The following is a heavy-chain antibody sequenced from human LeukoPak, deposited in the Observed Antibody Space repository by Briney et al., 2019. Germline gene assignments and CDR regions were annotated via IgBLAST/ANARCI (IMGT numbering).Heavy chain of an antibody. J-gene: IGHJ4*02. CDR2: ISSRGSII. Sequence: PGGSLRLSCAASGFTFSDYYMSWIRQAPGKGLEWISYISSRGSIIYYADSVKGRFTISRDNAKNSLYLQMNSLRVEDTAVYYCASHSSWRFEYWGQGTLVTVSS. V-gene: IGHV3-11*04. D-gene: IGHD6-13*01. CDR1: GFTFSDYY. CDR3: ASHSSWRFEY.